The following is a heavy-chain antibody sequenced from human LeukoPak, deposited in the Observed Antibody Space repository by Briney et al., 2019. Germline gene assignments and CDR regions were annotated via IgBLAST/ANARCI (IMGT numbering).Heavy chain of an antibody. D-gene: IGHD3-3*01. CDR1: GFTFSSYA. CDR2: ISGSGGST. Sequence: GGSLRLSCAASGFTFSSYAMSWVRQAPGKGLEWVSAISGSGGSTYYADSVKGRLTISRDNSKNTLYLQMNSLRAEDTAVYYCAKDHRNYDFWSGYYSFDYWGQGTLVTVSS. V-gene: IGHV3-23*01. CDR3: AKDHRNYDFWSGYYSFDY. J-gene: IGHJ4*02.